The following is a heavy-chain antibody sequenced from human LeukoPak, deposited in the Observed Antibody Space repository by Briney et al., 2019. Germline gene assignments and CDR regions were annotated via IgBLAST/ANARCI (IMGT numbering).Heavy chain of an antibody. CDR3: ARGGSVWDNPFDY. CDR2: INPSGGGT. Sequence: SSVTVSCKASGYTFTGYYIHLVRQAPGPGHEWMGWINPSGGGTKYAQKFQGRVIMARDTYISSAYMVLSRLRADDAAVFYCARGGSVWDNPFDYWGQGTLVTVSS. V-gene: IGHV1-2*02. D-gene: IGHD2-8*01. CDR1: GYTFTGYY. J-gene: IGHJ4*02.